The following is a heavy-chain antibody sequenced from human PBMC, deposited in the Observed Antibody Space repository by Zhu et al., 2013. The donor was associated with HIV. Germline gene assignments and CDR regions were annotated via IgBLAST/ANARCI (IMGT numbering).Heavy chain of an antibody. CDR1: GGSISSGDYY. Sequence: VQLQESGPGLVKPSQTLSLTCTVSGGSISSGDYYWSWIRQPPGKGLEWIGYIYYSGSTYYNPSLKSRVTISVDTSKNQFSLKLSSVTAADTAVYYCARDLAPRHNWNSGFDYWGQGTLVTVSS. CDR2: IYYSGST. J-gene: IGHJ4*02. CDR3: ARDLAPRHNWNSGFDY. D-gene: IGHD1-7*01. V-gene: IGHV4-30-4*01.